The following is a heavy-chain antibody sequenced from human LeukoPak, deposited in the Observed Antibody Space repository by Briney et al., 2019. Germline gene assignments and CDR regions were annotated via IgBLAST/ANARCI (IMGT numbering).Heavy chain of an antibody. CDR2: IYYSGST. CDR1: GGSISSGGYY. CDR3: AREFDYYDSSGPTRLIDY. D-gene: IGHD3-22*01. Sequence: SETLSLTCTVSGGSISSGGYYWRWLRQHPGKGLEWIGYIYYSGSTYYNPSLKSRVTISVDTSKNQFSLKLSSVTAADTAVYYCAREFDYYDSSGPTRLIDYWGQGTLVTVSS. J-gene: IGHJ4*02. V-gene: IGHV4-31*03.